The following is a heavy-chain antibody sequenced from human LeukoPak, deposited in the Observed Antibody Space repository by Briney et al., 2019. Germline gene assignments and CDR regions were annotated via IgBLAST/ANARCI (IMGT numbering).Heavy chain of an antibody. D-gene: IGHD2-2*01. V-gene: IGHV3-30*02. J-gene: IGHJ4*02. CDR2: IRYDGSNK. CDR1: GFTFSSYG. Sequence: GGSLRLSCEASGFTFSSYGMHWVRQAPGKGLEWVAFIRYDGSNKYYADSVKGRFTISRDNSKNTLYLQMNSLRAEDTAVYYCAKDGRPKRGCSSTSCLNYLDYWGQGTLVTVSS. CDR3: AKDGRPKRGCSSTSCLNYLDY.